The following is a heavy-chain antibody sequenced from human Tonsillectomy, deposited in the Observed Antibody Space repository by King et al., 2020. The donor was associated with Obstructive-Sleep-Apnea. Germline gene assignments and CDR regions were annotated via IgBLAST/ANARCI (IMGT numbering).Heavy chain of an antibody. J-gene: IGHJ5*02. CDR2: IYTSGST. Sequence: QLQESGPGLVKPSETLSLTCTVSGGSISSYYWSWIRQPAGKGLEWIGRIYTSGSTDYNPSLKSRVTMSVETSKNQFSLKLSSVTAADTAVYYCARGYCSGGSCVSYNWFDPWGQGTLVTVSS. D-gene: IGHD2-15*01. CDR1: GGSISSYY. CDR3: ARGYCSGGSCVSYNWFDP. V-gene: IGHV4-4*07.